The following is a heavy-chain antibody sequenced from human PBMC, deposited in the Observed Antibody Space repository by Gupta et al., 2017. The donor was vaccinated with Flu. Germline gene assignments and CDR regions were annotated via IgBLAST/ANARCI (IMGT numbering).Heavy chain of an antibody. CDR1: GFTFSSYA. Sequence: EVQLLESGGGLVQPGGSLRLSCAASGFTFSSYAMSWVRQAPGKGLEWVSAISGSGGSTYYADSGKGRFTISRDNSKNTLYLQMIRLRAEETAVYYCAKTDDFWSGYYLYFDYWGQGTLVTVSS. J-gene: IGHJ4*02. CDR3: AKTDDFWSGYYLYFDY. D-gene: IGHD3-3*01. V-gene: IGHV3-23*01. CDR2: ISGSGGST.